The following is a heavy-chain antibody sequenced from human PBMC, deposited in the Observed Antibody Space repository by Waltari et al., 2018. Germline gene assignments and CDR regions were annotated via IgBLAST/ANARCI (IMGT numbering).Heavy chain of an antibody. J-gene: IGHJ3*02. V-gene: IGHV3-20*04. CDR2: IDGDGGST. CDR3: ARVFVAAAGSHHDAFDI. CDR1: GFTFDHYG. D-gene: IGHD6-13*01. Sequence: EVQLAESGGGVVRPGGSLRLSCAASGFTFDHYGMTWVRQIPGKGLGWVSGIDGDGGSTDHVDSGKGRFTISRDNAKNSLYLQMNSLRAEDTAVYYCARVFVAAAGSHHDAFDIWGQGTMVTVSS.